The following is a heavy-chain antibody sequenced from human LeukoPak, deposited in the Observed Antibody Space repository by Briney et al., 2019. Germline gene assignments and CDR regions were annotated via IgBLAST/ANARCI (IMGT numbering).Heavy chain of an antibody. Sequence: SETLSLTCIVSGGSINSRSHYWGWIRQPPGKGLEWIGEINHSGSTNYNPSLKSRVTISVDTSKNQFSLKLSSVTAADTAVYYCARAGYYDSSGYYYPRPLNPPYYFDYWGQGTLVTVSS. J-gene: IGHJ4*02. CDR2: INHSGST. D-gene: IGHD3-22*01. CDR1: GGSINSRSHY. CDR3: ARAGYYDSSGYYYPRPLNPPYYFDY. V-gene: IGHV4-39*07.